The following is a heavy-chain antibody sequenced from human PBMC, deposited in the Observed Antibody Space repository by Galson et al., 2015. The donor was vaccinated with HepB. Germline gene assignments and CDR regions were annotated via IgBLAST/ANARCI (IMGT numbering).Heavy chain of an antibody. D-gene: IGHD1-7*01. CDR1: EFSFTSYW. CDR2: IYPGDSDT. V-gene: IGHV5-51*01. J-gene: IGHJ3*02. Sequence: QSGAEVKKPGESLAISCKGSEFSFTSYWIGWVRQMPGKGLVWMGIIYPGDSDTRYSPSFQGPVTISADKPIRTAYLQWSILKASDTAMYYCARQTSPTFITGTGTGAFDIWGQGTMVTVSS. CDR3: ARQTSPTFITGTGTGAFDI.